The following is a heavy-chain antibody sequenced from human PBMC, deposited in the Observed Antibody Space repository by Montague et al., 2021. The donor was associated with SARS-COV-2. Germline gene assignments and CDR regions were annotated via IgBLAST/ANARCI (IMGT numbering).Heavy chain of an antibody. V-gene: IGHV4-34*01. CDR2: INHGGST. Sequence: SETLSLTCAVHGGSFSGYYWNWIRQRPGKGLEWIGEINHGGSTNYNPSLKNHLTISADTSKNQFSLKLTSVAATDTAVYYCARLRDGVVPSPILGIGPYFTYYYMDVWGKGTTVTVS. J-gene: IGHJ6*03. CDR1: GGSFSGYY. CDR3: ARLRDGVVPSPILGIGPYFTYYYMDV. D-gene: IGHD2-15*01.